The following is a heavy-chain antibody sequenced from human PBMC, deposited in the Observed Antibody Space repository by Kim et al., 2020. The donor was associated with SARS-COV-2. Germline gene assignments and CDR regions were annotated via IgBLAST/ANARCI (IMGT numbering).Heavy chain of an antibody. J-gene: IGHJ3*02. D-gene: IGHD2-15*01. CDR1: GYTFTSYG. Sequence: ASVKVSCKASGYTFTSYGISWVRQAPGQGLEWMGWISAYNGNTNYAQKLQGRVTMTTDTSTSTAYMELRSLRSDDTAVYYCARGFVVVVAATHEYDAFDIWGQGTMVTVSS. CDR2: ISAYNGNT. V-gene: IGHV1-18*01. CDR3: ARGFVVVVAATHEYDAFDI.